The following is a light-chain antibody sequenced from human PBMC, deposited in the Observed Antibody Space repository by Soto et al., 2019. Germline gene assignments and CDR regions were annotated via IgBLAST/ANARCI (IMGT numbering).Light chain of an antibody. J-gene: IGKJ5*01. Sequence: RRIPSERSSSASVENVVLISRRASQGIRNDLGWYQQKPGKAPKRLIYAASSLQSGVPSRFTGSGSGIDFTLTIPSLQPEDFATYYCQQSYDIPITFGQGTRLEIK. CDR3: QQSYDIPIT. V-gene: IGKV1-39*01. CDR2: AAS. CDR1: QGIRND.